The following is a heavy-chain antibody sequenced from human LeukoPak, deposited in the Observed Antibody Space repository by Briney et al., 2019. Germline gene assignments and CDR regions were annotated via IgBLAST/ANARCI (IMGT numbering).Heavy chain of an antibody. D-gene: IGHD3-10*01. V-gene: IGHV3-30*18. J-gene: IGHJ4*02. CDR2: ISYDGSNK. Sequence: PGGSLRLSCAASGFTFSSYGMQWARQAPGKGLELVAVISYDGSNKYYADSVKGRFTISRDNSKNTLYLQMSSLRAEDTAVYYCAKGDPMVRGVLDYWGQGTLVTVSS. CDR3: AKGDPMVRGVLDY. CDR1: GFTFSSYG.